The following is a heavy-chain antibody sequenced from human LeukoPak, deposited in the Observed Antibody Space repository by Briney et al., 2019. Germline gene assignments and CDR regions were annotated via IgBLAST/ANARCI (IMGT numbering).Heavy chain of an antibody. D-gene: IGHD6-6*01. J-gene: IGHJ4*02. CDR2: IYYSGST. CDR3: ARDSKQLALDY. CDR1: GGSISSYC. V-gene: IGHV4-59*01. Sequence: PSETLSLTCTVSGGSISSYCWSWIRQPPGKGLEWIGYIYYSGSTNYNPSLKSRVTISVDTSKNQFSLKLSSVTAADTAVYYCARDSKQLALDYWGQGTLVAVSS.